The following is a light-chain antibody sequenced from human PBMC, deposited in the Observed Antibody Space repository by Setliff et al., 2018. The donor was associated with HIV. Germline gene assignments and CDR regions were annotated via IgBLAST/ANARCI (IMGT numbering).Light chain of an antibody. J-gene: IGLJ1*01. CDR2: EVR. V-gene: IGLV2-14*01. CDR1: SNDVGDYNY. Sequence: QSVLTQPASVSGSPGQSIIISCTGTSNDVGDYNYVSWYQQHPGKAPKLMIYEVRNRPSGVSNRFSGSKSGNTASLTISGLQTEDEADYYCSSYAITNTLPFGTGTKVTVL. CDR3: SSYAITNTLP.